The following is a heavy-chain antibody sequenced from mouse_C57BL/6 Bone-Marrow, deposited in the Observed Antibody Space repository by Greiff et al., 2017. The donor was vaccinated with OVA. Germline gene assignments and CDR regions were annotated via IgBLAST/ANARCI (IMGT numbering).Heavy chain of an antibody. D-gene: IGHD2-1*01. V-gene: IGHV2-9-1*01. CDR2: IWTGGGT. Sequence: VQLQQSGPGLVAPSQSLSITCTVSGFSLTSYAISWVRQPPGKGLEWLGVIWTGGGTNYNSALKSRLSISKDNSKSQVFLKMNSLQTDDTARYYCARNDYYGNYFWFAYWGQGTLVTVSA. J-gene: IGHJ3*01. CDR1: GFSLTSYA. CDR3: ARNDYYGNYFWFAY.